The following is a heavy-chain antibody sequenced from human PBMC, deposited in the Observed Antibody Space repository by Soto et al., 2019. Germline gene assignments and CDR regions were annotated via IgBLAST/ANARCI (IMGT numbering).Heavy chain of an antibody. CDR3: ARGQEGVVATH. CDR2: IKDGGYT. D-gene: IGHD5-12*01. J-gene: IGHJ4*02. CDR1: GGSLSGYY. V-gene: IGHV4-34*01. Sequence: QVQLQQWGAGLLKPSETLSLNCAVNGGSLSGYYWSWIRQPPGKGLEWIGEIKDGGYTNYSPSLKSRATISSDTSNNHFSLRLNSVTAADTGVYYCARGQEGVVATHWDQGALVTVSS.